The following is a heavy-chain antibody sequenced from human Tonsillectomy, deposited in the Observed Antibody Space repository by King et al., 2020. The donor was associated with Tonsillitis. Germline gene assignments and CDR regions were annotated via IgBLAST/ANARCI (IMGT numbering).Heavy chain of an antibody. CDR2: IRSKANSYAT. J-gene: IGHJ4*02. V-gene: IGHV3-73*02. D-gene: IGHD5-18*01. CDR1: GFTFSGSA. Sequence: VQLVESGGGLVQPGGSLKLSCSASGFTFSGSAIHWVRQASGKGLEWVGRIRSKANSYATGYGASVQGRFTISREDSENTAYLQMNSLNTEDTAVYYCTSGYSYGPDYWGQGTLVTVSS. CDR3: TSGYSYGPDY.